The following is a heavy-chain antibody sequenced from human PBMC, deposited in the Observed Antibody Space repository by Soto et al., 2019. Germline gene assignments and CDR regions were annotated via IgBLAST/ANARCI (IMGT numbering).Heavy chain of an antibody. D-gene: IGHD3-10*01. J-gene: IGHJ4*02. Sequence: GASVKVSCKASGYTFTSYYMHWVRQAPGQGLEWMGIINPSGGSTSYAQKFQGRVTMTRDTSTSTVYMELSSLRSEDTAVYYCSRVDPGETSPFDHWGQGNLVTVSS. CDR3: SRVDPGETSPFDH. CDR2: INPSGGST. CDR1: GYTFTSYY. V-gene: IGHV1-46*03.